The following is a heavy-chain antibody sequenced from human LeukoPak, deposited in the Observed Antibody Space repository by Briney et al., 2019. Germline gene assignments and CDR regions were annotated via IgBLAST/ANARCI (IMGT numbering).Heavy chain of an antibody. V-gene: IGHV1-18*01. CDR2: ISAYNGNT. Sequence: ASVKVSCKASGGTFSSYAISWVRQAPGQGLEWMGWISAYNGNTNYAQKLQGRVTMTTDTSTSTAYMELRSLRSDDTAVYYCARWGSTSCYKCMDVWGKGTTVTVSS. CDR1: GGTFSSYA. CDR3: ARWGSTSCYKCMDV. D-gene: IGHD2-2*02. J-gene: IGHJ6*04.